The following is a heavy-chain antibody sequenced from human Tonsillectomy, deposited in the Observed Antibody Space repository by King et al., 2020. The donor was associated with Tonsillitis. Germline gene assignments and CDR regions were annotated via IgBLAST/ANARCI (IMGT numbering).Heavy chain of an antibody. V-gene: IGHV3-30*02. Sequence: VQLVESGGGVVQPGGSLRLSCAASGFTFSDFGMHWVRQAPGKGLEWVAFIRHDSSDTSYAHSVKGRFTISRDNYKNTVYLQMNSLSAEDTAVYYCVKEGYSYAFDSWGQGTLVTVSS. CDR1: GFTFSDFG. D-gene: IGHD5-18*01. J-gene: IGHJ4*02. CDR3: VKEGYSYAFDS. CDR2: IRHDSSDT.